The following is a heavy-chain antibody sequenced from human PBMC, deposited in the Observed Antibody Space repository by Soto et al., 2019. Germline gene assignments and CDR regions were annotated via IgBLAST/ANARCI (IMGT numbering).Heavy chain of an antibody. Sequence: PSETLSLTCTVSGGSISSYYWSWIRQPPGKGLEWIGYIYYSGSTNYNPSLKSRVTISVDTSKNQFSLKLSSVTAADTAVYYCARGRVEMATMHFDYWGQGTLVTVSS. CDR3: ARGRVEMATMHFDY. V-gene: IGHV4-59*01. J-gene: IGHJ4*02. D-gene: IGHD5-12*01. CDR2: IYYSGST. CDR1: GGSISSYY.